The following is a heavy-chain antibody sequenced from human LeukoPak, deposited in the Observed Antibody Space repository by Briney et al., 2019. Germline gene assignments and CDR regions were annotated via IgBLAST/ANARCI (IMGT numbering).Heavy chain of an antibody. Sequence: PGGSLRLSCAASGFTSSKFTMSWVRQTQEKGLEWVSSIGSSSNYLEYSESVKGRFTISTDNAKNSVYLQMNSLRVDDTAVYYCARELIFYSSGSDYWGQGTLVTVSS. J-gene: IGHJ4*02. CDR3: ARELIFYSSGSDY. D-gene: IGHD6-19*01. CDR2: IGSSSNYL. CDR1: GFTSSKFT. V-gene: IGHV3-21*01.